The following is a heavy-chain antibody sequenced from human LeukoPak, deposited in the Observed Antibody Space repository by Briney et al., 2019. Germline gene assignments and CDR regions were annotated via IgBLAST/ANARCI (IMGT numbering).Heavy chain of an antibody. J-gene: IGHJ4*02. CDR2: IHYIGNT. V-gene: IGHV4-39*01. CDR3: AKHLVIDIGYFRY. D-gene: IGHD5-12*01. CDR1: GGSITNNHYY. Sequence: SETLSLTCAVSGGSITNNHYYWGWIRQPPGKGLEWIGSIHYIGNTHYNASLRSRVTISADTSKNQFTLELTSVTAADTAVYYCAKHLVIDIGYFRYWAREPRVPVS.